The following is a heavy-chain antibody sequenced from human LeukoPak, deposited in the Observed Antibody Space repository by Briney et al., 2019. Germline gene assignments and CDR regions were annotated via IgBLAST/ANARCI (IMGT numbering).Heavy chain of an antibody. Sequence: SETLSLTCTVSGDSVTTYYWSWIRQHPGKGLEWIGYIYYSGSTYYNPSLKSRVTISVDTSKNQFSLKLSSVTAADTAVYYCARGLGYCSSTSCSDYGMDVWGQGTTVTVSS. D-gene: IGHD2-2*01. CDR3: ARGLGYCSSTSCSDYGMDV. V-gene: IGHV4-59*06. J-gene: IGHJ6*02. CDR2: IYYSGST. CDR1: GDSVTTYY.